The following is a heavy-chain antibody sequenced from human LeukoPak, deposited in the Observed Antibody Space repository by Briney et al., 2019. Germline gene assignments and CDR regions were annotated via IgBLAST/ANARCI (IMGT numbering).Heavy chain of an antibody. CDR1: GGSISSYY. CDR2: IYYSGST. D-gene: IGHD6-13*01. J-gene: IGHJ6*02. CDR3: ATGPGSSWLNYYYYYGMDV. V-gene: IGHV4-59*01. Sequence: TSETLSLTCTVSGGSISSYYWSWIRQPPGKGLEWIGYIYYSGSTNYNPSLKSRVTISVDTSKNQFSLKLSSVTAADTAVYYCATGPGSSWLNYYYYYGMDVWGQGTTVTVSS.